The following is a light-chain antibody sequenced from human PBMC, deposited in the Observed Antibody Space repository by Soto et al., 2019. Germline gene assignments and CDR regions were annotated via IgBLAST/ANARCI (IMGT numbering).Light chain of an antibody. CDR2: GAS. Sequence: EIVMTQSPPTLSVSPGERATLSCRASQSVGANLAWYQQKPGQAPRLLIYGASTRATGVPARFSGSGSGTDFTLTISSLQSEDFAIYYCQQYSNWPPATFGGGTKVEIK. V-gene: IGKV3-15*01. CDR3: QQYSNWPPAT. J-gene: IGKJ4*01. CDR1: QSVGAN.